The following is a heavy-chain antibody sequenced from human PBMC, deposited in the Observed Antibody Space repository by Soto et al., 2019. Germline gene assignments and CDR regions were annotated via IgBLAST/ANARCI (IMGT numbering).Heavy chain of an antibody. Sequence: ASVKVSCKASGYTFTGYAMHWVRQAPGQRLEWMGWINAGNGNTKYSQKFQGRVTITRDTSASTAYMELSSLRSEDTAVYYCARYVSNIAVAAEIDYLGQEDLLTISS. CDR3: ARYVSNIAVAAEIDY. D-gene: IGHD6-19*01. CDR1: GYTFTGYA. V-gene: IGHV1-3*01. CDR2: INAGNGNT. J-gene: IGHJ4*01.